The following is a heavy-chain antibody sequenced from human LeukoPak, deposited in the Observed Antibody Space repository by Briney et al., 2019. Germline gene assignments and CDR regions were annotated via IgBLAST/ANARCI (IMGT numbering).Heavy chain of an antibody. CDR2: IYHSGST. J-gene: IGHJ4*01. Sequence: PSETLSLTCAVSGYSISSGYYWGWIRQPPGKGLEWVGSIYHSGSTYYNPPLKSRVTISVDTCKNQSSLKLSSVTAADTAVYYCARPAATGYYFDYWGHGTLVTVSS. CDR3: ARPAATGYYFDY. V-gene: IGHV4-38-2*01. CDR1: GYSISSGYY. D-gene: IGHD2-15*01.